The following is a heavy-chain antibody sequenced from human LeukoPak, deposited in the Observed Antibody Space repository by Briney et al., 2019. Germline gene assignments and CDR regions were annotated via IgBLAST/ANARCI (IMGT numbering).Heavy chain of an antibody. CDR1: GGSISSYY. CDR2: IYYSGST. CDR3: AELGITMIGGV. J-gene: IGHJ6*04. Sequence: PSETLSLTCTVSGGSISSYYWSWIRQPPGKGLEWIGYIYYSGSTNYNPSLKSRVTISVDTSKNQFSLKLSSVTAADTAVYYCAELGITMIGGVWGKGTTVTISS. D-gene: IGHD3-10*02. V-gene: IGHV4-59*01.